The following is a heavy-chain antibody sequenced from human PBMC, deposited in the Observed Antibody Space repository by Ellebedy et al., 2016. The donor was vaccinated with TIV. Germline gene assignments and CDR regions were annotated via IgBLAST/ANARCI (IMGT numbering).Heavy chain of an antibody. V-gene: IGHV3-23*01. J-gene: IGHJ4*02. CDR1: GFTLSSYA. CDR2: IGVGGGST. Sequence: GESLKISCAASGFTLSSYAMSWVRQAPGKGLEWVAGIGVGGGSTYYADSVKGRFTVSSDTSSSTLFLQMNSLRAEDTAVYYCTSPAVGHTTGCCRYYFDYWGLGTLVTVSS. CDR3: TSPAVGHTTGCCRYYFDY. D-gene: IGHD1-1*01.